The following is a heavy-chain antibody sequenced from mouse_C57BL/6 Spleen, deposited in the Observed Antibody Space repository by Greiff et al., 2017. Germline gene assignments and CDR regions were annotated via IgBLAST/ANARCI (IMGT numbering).Heavy chain of an antibody. V-gene: IGHV14-2*01. D-gene: IGHD1-1*01. CDR2: IDPEDGET. CDR3: ARRGGSSFGEFYFDY. Sequence: VQLQQSGAELVKPGASVKLSCTASGFNIKDYYMHWVKQRTEQGLEWIGRIDPEDGETKYAPKFQGKATITADTSSNTAYLQLSSLTSEDTAVYYCARRGGSSFGEFYFDYWGQGTTLTVSS. J-gene: IGHJ2*01. CDR1: GFNIKDYY.